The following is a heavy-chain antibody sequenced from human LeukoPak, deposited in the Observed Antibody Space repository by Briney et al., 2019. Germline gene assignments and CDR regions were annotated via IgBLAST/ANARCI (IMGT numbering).Heavy chain of an antibody. J-gene: IGHJ4*02. CDR3: AKSGSIAVAGLFDY. V-gene: IGHV3-7*03. CDR1: GFTFSSYW. Sequence: GGSLRLSCAASGFTFSSYWMSWVRQAPGKGLEWVANIKQDGSEKYYVDSVKGRFTISRDNAKNSLYLQMNSLRAEDTAVYYCAKSGSIAVAGLFDYWGQGTLVTVSS. CDR2: IKQDGSEK. D-gene: IGHD6-19*01.